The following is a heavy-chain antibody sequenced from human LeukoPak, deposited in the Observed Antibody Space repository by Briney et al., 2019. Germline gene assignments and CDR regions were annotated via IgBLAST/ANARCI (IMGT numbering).Heavy chain of an antibody. J-gene: IGHJ4*02. V-gene: IGHV3-23*01. D-gene: IGHD6-19*01. Sequence: PGGSLRLSCAASGFTFSGYEMNWVRQAPGKGLEWVSAITGSGGSTYYADSVKGRFTISRDNSKNTLYLQMNSLRAEDTAVYYCAQGSSGWYWGQGTLVTVSS. CDR3: AQGSSGWY. CDR2: ITGSGGST. CDR1: GFTFSGYE.